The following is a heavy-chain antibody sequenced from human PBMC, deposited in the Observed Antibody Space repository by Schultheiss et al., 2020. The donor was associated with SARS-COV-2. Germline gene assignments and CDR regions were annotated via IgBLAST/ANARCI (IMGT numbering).Heavy chain of an antibody. CDR1: GGSISSSSYY. V-gene: IGHV4-39*07. J-gene: IGHJ5*02. CDR2: INHSGST. Sequence: SETLSLTCTVSGGSISSSSYYWSWIRQPPGKGLEWIGEINHSGSTNYNPSLKSRVTISVDTSKNQFSLKLSSVTAADTAVYYCASRRRWYYYGSGSLGNWFDPWGQGTLVTVSS. D-gene: IGHD3-10*01. CDR3: ASRRRWYYYGSGSLGNWFDP.